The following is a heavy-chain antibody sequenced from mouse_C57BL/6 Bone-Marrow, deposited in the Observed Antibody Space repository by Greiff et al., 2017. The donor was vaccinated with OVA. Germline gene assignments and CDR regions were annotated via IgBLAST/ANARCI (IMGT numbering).Heavy chain of an antibody. CDR1: GFTFSDYG. Sequence: DVMLVESGGGLVKPGGSLKLSCAASGFTFSDYGMPWVRRAPEKGLEWVAYISSGSSTIYYADSVKGRFTISRDNAKNTLFLQRISLRSEDTSLYYSARAGYWYIDVWGTGTTVTVSS. J-gene: IGHJ1*03. CDR2: ISSGSSTI. V-gene: IGHV5-17*01. CDR3: ARAGYWYIDV.